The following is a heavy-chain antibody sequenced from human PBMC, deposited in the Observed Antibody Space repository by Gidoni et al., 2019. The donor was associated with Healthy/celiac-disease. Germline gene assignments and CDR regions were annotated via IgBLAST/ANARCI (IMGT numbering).Heavy chain of an antibody. CDR1: GFTFSSYA. V-gene: IGHV3-23*01. CDR3: AKDPSRTTVTTFDY. D-gene: IGHD4-17*01. Sequence: EVQLLESGGGLVQPGGSLRLSCAASGFTFSSYARSWVRQAPGKGLEWVSAISGSGGSTYYEASVKGRFTISRDNSKNTLYLQMNSLRAEDTAVYYCAKDPSRTTVTTFDYWGQGTLVTVSS. CDR2: ISGSGGST. J-gene: IGHJ4*02.